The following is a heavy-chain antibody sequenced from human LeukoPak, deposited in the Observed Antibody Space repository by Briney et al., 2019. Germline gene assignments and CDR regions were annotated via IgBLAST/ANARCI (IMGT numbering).Heavy chain of an antibody. CDR3: AREISGRVRGHSCSGGSCHRFWFDP. V-gene: IGHV1-18*01. D-gene: IGHD2-15*01. Sequence: GASVKVSCKASGYTFKSYAITWVRQAPGQGLEWMGWISAYNGNTNYAQKFQGRVTMTRDTSISTAYMELSRLRSDDTAVYYCAREISGRVRGHSCSGGSCHRFWFDPWGQGTLVTVSS. J-gene: IGHJ5*02. CDR2: ISAYNGNT. CDR1: GYTFKSYA.